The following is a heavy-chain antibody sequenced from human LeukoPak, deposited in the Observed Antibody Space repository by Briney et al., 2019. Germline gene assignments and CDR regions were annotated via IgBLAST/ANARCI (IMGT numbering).Heavy chain of an antibody. Sequence: ASVKVSCKASGGTFSSYAISWVRQAPGQGLEWMGGIIPIFGTANYAQKFQGRVTITTDESTSTAYMELSSLRSEDTGVCYCASGYDILTGYSRGYYFNYWGQGTLVTVSS. V-gene: IGHV1-69*05. CDR1: GGTFSSYA. D-gene: IGHD3-9*01. CDR2: IIPIFGTA. CDR3: ASGYDILTGYSRGYYFNY. J-gene: IGHJ4*02.